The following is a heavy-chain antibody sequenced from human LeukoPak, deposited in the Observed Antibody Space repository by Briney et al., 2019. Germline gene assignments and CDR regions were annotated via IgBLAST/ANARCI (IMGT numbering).Heavy chain of an antibody. CDR1: GGSISSYY. CDR3: ARDDIAYYYDSSGYFGLPFDY. CDR2: IYYSGST. Sequence: SETLSLTCTVSGGSISSYYWSWIRQPPGKGLEWIGYIYYSGSTNYNPSLKSRVTMSVDTSKNQFSLKLSSVTAADTAVYYCARDDIAYYYDSSGYFGLPFDYWGQGTLVTVSS. J-gene: IGHJ4*02. V-gene: IGHV4-59*12. D-gene: IGHD3-22*01.